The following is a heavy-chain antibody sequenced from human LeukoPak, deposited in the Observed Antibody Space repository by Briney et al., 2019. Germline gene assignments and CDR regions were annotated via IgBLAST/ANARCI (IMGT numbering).Heavy chain of an antibody. CDR3: AKDRYCSGGSCSHAFDI. Sequence: PGRSLRLSCAASGFTFSSYGMHWVRQAPGKGLEWVAVISYDGSNKYYADSVKGRFTISRDNSKNTLYLQMNSLRAEDTAVYYCAKDRYCSGGSCSHAFDIWGQGTMVTVSP. CDR1: GFTFSSYG. CDR2: ISYDGSNK. J-gene: IGHJ3*02. D-gene: IGHD2-15*01. V-gene: IGHV3-30*18.